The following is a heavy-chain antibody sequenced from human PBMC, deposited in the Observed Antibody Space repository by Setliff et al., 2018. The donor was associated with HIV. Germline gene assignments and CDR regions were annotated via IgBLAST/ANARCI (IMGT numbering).Heavy chain of an antibody. CDR3: ARDFGGYCSSMSCPGLFDP. CDR1: GGSISSGDYY. J-gene: IGHJ5*02. CDR2: IYDSEST. V-gene: IGHV4-30-4*02. D-gene: IGHD2-2*01. Sequence: SETLSLTCTVSGGSISSGDYYWSWIRQPPGKGLEWIGNIYDSESTYYNPSLKSRVTISVDTSKNQFSLELSSLRSEDTAVYYCARDFGGYCSSMSCPGLFDPWGQGTLVTVSS.